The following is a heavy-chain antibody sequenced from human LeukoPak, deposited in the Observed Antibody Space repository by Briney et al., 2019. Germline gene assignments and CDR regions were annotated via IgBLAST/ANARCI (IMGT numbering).Heavy chain of an antibody. Sequence: GGSLRLSCTASGFIFNTYSMAWVRQAPGKGLEWVSLISSGSRYKYYADSVKGRFTISRDNAKDSLYLEMNSLRAEDTAVYYCAREGDYGGNDDVFDIWGQGTMVTVSS. J-gene: IGHJ3*02. CDR1: GFIFNTYS. CDR2: ISSGSRYK. V-gene: IGHV3-21*06. CDR3: AREGDYGGNDDVFDI. D-gene: IGHD4-23*01.